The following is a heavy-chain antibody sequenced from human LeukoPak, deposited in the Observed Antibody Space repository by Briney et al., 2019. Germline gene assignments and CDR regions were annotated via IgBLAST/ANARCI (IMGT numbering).Heavy chain of an antibody. Sequence: GGSLRLSCAASGFTFSTYELYWVRQAPGKGLEWISYISTGGTTIKYADSVRGRFTISRDDGRESVYLQMNSLRVEDTAIYYCGASRQYVGAFDIWGQGTLVSVSS. V-gene: IGHV3-48*03. CDR1: GFTFSTYE. J-gene: IGHJ3*02. D-gene: IGHD3-16*01. CDR2: ISTGGTTI. CDR3: GASRQYVGAFDI.